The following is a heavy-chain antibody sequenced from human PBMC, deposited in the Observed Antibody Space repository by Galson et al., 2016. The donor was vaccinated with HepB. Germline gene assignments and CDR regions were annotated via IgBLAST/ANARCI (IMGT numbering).Heavy chain of an antibody. CDR1: GASITSYY. Sequence: ETLSLTCTVSGASITSYYWSWVRQSPGKGLEWIGYIFYSGITKSNPSLKSRVTMSVDTSKRQISLNLSCVTVADTAVYYCARGGNNYYFAMDVWGQGTTVTVSS. V-gene: IGHV4-59*01. CDR3: ARGGNNYYFAMDV. D-gene: IGHD1/OR15-1a*01. CDR2: IFYSGIT. J-gene: IGHJ6*02.